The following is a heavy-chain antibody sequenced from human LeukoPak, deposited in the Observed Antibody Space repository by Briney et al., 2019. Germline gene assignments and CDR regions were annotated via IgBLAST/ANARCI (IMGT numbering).Heavy chain of an antibody. V-gene: IGHV4-59*07. CDR2: ISHSGST. CDR1: GGSITNYY. J-gene: IGHJ5*02. D-gene: IGHD6-13*01. CDR3: ARVGSLSRGRNWVDP. Sequence: PSGTLSLTCTVFGGSITNYYWSWIRQSPGKGLEWVGCISHSGSTKYNPSLESRVTISVDTSKGQVSLKVTSVTAADTAVYYCARVGSLSRGRNWVDPWGQGTLVTVSS.